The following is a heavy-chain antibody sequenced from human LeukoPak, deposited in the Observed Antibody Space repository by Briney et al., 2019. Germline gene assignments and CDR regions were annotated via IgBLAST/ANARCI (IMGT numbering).Heavy chain of an antibody. CDR2: IYYSGST. J-gene: IGHJ1*01. V-gene: IGHV4-59*01. Sequence: TSETLSLTCTVSGGSISSYYWSWIRQPPGKGLEWIGYIYYSGSTNYNPSLKSRVTISVDTSKNQFSLKLSSVTAADTAVYYCARDGRDGYNYSPEYFQHWGQGTLVTVYS. CDR1: GGSISSYY. D-gene: IGHD5-24*01. CDR3: ARDGRDGYNYSPEYFQH.